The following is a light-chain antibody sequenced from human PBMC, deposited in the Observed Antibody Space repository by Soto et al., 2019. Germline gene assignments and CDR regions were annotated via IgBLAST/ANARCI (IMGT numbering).Light chain of an antibody. CDR2: GAS. V-gene: IGKV3-11*01. J-gene: IGKJ1*01. CDR1: QSVGSD. CDR3: QQRSNWPPWT. Sequence: EIVMTQSPATLSVSPGEGATLSCRASQSVGSDLAWYQQKPGQAPRLLIYGASTRATGIPARFSGSGSGTDFTLTISSLEPEDFAVYYCQQRSNWPPWTFGQGTKVDI.